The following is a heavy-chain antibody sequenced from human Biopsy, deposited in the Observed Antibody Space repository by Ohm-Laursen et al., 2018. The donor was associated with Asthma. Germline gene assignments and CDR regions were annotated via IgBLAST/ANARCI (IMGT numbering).Heavy chain of an antibody. CDR2: GGSYYDGGLK. J-gene: IGHJ4*02. CDR1: GFTFRSYA. V-gene: IGHV3-30-3*01. Sequence: SLRLSCAASGFTFRSYAMHWVRQAPGKELEWVAVGGSYYDGGLKYYADSVNGRFTVSRDDSKNTLYLQMNSLRPDDTTVYYCARDVMEWYLPAFDFWGQGTLVTVSS. D-gene: IGHD3-3*01. CDR3: ARDVMEWYLPAFDF.